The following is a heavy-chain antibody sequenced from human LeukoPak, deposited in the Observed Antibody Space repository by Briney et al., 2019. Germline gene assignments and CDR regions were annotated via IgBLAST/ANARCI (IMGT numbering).Heavy chain of an antibody. J-gene: IGHJ4*02. V-gene: IGHV3-30*03. CDR2: ISYDGSHK. CDR3: ARDPRYVSGSYTLDY. Sequence: GGSLRLSCAASGFTFSSYGMYWVRQAPGKGLEWVAVISYDGSHKFYADSVKGRSTISRDNSRNTVYLQMNSLRGDDTAVYYCARDPRYVSGSYTLDYWGQGTLVTVSS. CDR1: GFTFSSYG. D-gene: IGHD3-10*01.